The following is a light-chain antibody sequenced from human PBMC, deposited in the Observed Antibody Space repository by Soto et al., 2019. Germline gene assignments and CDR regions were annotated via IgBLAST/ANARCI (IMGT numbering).Light chain of an antibody. J-gene: IGLJ1*01. CDR1: SSDIGSFKY. Sequence: QSALTQPASVSGSPGQSITISCTGTSSDIGSFKYVSWYQQHPGKAPKRIIYEVSNRPSGVSHRFSGSKSGNTASLIISGLQAEDEADYYCSSYTSTTTFYVFGTGTQLTVL. CDR3: SSYTSTTTFYV. CDR2: EVS. V-gene: IGLV2-14*01.